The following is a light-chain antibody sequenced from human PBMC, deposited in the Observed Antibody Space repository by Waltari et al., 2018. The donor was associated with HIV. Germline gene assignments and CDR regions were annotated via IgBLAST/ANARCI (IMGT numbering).Light chain of an antibody. J-gene: IGLJ3*02. Sequence: QSVLTQPPSVSGAPGQRVTISCTGSSSNPGAGSDVHWYQQLPGTAPRLLIYDNTIRPSGVPDRFSGSKSGTSASLAIAGLQDEDEAVYYCQSYDRSLSVWVFGGGTKVTVL. CDR3: QSYDRSLSVWV. CDR2: DNT. V-gene: IGLV1-40*01. CDR1: SSNPGAGSD.